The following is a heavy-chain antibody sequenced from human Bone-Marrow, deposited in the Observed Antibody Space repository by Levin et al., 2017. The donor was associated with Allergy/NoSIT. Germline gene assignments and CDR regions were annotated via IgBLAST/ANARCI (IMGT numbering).Heavy chain of an antibody. CDR2: INHSGST. V-gene: IGHV4-34*01. Sequence: SETLSLTCAVYGGSFSGYYWSWIRQPPGKGLEWIGEINHSGSTNYNPSLKSRITISVVTSKNQFSLRLSSVTAADTAVYYCASEVGRYSSNWTHYFDYWGQGTLVTVSS. CDR3: ASEVGRYSSNWTHYFDY. J-gene: IGHJ4*02. CDR1: GGSFSGYY. D-gene: IGHD6-13*01.